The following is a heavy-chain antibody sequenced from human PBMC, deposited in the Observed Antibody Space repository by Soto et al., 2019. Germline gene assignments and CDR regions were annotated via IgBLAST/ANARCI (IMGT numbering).Heavy chain of an antibody. V-gene: IGHV3-7*01. Sequence: PGGSLRLSCAASGFTFSSYWMSWVRQAPGKGLEWVANKKQDGSEKYYVDSVKGRFTISRDNAKNSLYLQMNSLRAEDTAVYYCARVFLSYSGYDAHYYFDYWGQGTLVTVSS. J-gene: IGHJ4*02. CDR2: KKQDGSEK. CDR1: GFTFSSYW. D-gene: IGHD5-12*01. CDR3: ARVFLSYSGYDAHYYFDY.